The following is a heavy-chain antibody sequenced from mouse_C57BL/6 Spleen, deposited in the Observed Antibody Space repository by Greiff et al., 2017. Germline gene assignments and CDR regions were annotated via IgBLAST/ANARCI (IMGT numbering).Heavy chain of an antibody. CDR3: ASDYDDAGLAY. CDR2: INPGSGGT. V-gene: IGHV1-56*01. CDR1: GYTFTSHW. Sequence: VQLQQSGPELVRPGASVKISCKAPGYTFTSHWMQWVRQRPGQGLEWIGVINPGSGGTNYNEKFKGKATLTADKSSSTAYMQLSILTSEDSAVYFCASDYDDAGLAYWGQGTLVTVSA. J-gene: IGHJ3*01. D-gene: IGHD2-4*01.